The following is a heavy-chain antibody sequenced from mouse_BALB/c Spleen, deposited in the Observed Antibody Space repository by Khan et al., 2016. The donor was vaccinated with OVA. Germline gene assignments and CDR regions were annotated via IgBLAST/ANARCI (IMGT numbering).Heavy chain of an antibody. D-gene: IGHD1-1*01. CDR3: ARVYGGDFDY. Sequence: VQLKESGPGLVKPSQSLSLTCTVTGYSITSDYAWNWIRQFPGNKLEWMGFIRYSGNTKYNPSLKSRFSITRDTSKNQFFLQLNSVTTEDTATYYRARVYGGDFDYWGQGTSLTVSS. CDR2: IRYSGNT. CDR1: GYSITSDYA. J-gene: IGHJ2*02. V-gene: IGHV3-2*02.